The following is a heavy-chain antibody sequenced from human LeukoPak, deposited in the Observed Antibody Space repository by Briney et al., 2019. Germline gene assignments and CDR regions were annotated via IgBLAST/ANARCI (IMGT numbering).Heavy chain of an antibody. J-gene: IGHJ3*02. Sequence: GRSLRLSCAASGFTFDDYGMHWVRQAPGKGLEWLAVISYDGTNKYYADSVKGRFTISRDNSKNTLSLQMNSLRAEDTAVFYCAREDRVDNSPGTFDIWGQGTMVIVSS. D-gene: IGHD1-1*01. CDR2: ISYDGTNK. V-gene: IGHV3-30*03. CDR3: AREDRVDNSPGTFDI. CDR1: GFTFDDYG.